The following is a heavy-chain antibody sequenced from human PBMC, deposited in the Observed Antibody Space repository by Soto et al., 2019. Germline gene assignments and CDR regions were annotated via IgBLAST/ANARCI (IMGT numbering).Heavy chain of an antibody. D-gene: IGHD3-10*01. CDR3: ARAPGVAYGSAFGY. Sequence: SVKVSCKASGGTFSSYAISWVRQAPGQGLEWMGGIIPIFGTANYAQKFQGRVTITADESTSTAYMELSSLRSEDTAVYYCARAPGVAYGSAFGYWGQGSLVTVPS. V-gene: IGHV1-69*13. J-gene: IGHJ4*02. CDR2: IIPIFGTA. CDR1: GGTFSSYA.